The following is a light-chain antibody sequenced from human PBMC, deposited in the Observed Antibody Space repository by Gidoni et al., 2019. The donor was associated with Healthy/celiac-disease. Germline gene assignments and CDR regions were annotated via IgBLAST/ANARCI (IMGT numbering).Light chain of an antibody. CDR3: QQYGSSIT. Sequence: EIVLTQSPGTLSLSPGERATLSCRASQSVSSSYLAWYQQKPGQAPRLLIYGEASRATGIPDRFSVSGSGTDFTLTISRLEPEDFAVYYCQQYGSSITFGQGTRLEIK. V-gene: IGKV3-20*01. CDR2: GEA. J-gene: IGKJ5*01. CDR1: QSVSSSY.